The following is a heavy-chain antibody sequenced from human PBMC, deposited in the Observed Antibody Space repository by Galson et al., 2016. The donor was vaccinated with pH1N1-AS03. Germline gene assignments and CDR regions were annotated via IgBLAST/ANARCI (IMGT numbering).Heavy chain of an antibody. CDR3: ATAGNYFDIRRFDY. J-gene: IGHJ4*02. CDR2: VKGVFRTT. Sequence: SVKVSCKASGLTFSSYAISWVRQAPGQGLEWMRGVKGVFRTTNYAQKFQGRITITMDQSTGTAYMEVSSLRAEDTAVYYCATAGNYFDIRRFDYWGQGTPVTVFS. CDR1: GLTFSSYA. V-gene: IGHV1-69*05. D-gene: IGHD3-9*01.